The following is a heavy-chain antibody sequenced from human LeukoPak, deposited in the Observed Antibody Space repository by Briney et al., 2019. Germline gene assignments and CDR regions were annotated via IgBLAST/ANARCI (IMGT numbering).Heavy chain of an antibody. CDR3: ARDLHYGSGISVADY. CDR1: GGTFSSYA. J-gene: IGHJ4*02. D-gene: IGHD3-10*01. Sequence: ASVKVSCKASGGTFSSYAISWVRQAPGQGLEWMGGIIPIFGTANYAQKFQGRVTITADESTSTAYMELCSLRSEDTAVYYCARDLHYGSGISVADYWGQGTLVTVSS. V-gene: IGHV1-69*13. CDR2: IIPIFGTA.